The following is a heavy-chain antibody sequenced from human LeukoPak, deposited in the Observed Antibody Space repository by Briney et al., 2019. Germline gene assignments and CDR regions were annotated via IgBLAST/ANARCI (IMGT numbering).Heavy chain of an antibody. Sequence: GGSLRLSCGASGFTFSSYSMNWVRQAPGKGLEWVSSISISGSHIYNADSAKGRFTVSRDNAKNSLYLQMNSLRAEDTAVYYCARSEDEATRYYFDSWGQGTLVTVSS. D-gene: IGHD5-24*01. CDR2: ISISGSHI. CDR1: GFTFSSYS. J-gene: IGHJ4*02. CDR3: ARSEDEATRYYFDS. V-gene: IGHV3-21*01.